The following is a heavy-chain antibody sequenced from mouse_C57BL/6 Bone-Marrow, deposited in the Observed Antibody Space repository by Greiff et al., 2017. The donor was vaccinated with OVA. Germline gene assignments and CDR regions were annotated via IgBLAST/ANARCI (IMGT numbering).Heavy chain of an antibody. CDR3: ARNRNYGYFDV. J-gene: IGHJ1*03. V-gene: IGHV1-62-3*01. CDR2: IDPNSGGT. D-gene: IGHD2-14*01. CDR1: GYTFTSYW. Sequence: QVQLQQPGAELVKPGASVKLSSKASGYTFTSYWMHWVKQRPGRGLEWIGRIDPNSGGTKYNEQFKSKATLPVDKHSSTDYMQLSDVASEGSAVNYGARNRNYGYFDVWGTGTTVTVAS.